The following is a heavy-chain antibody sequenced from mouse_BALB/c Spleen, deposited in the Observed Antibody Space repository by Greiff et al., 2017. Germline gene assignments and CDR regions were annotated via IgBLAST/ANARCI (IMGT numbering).Heavy chain of an antibody. D-gene: IGHD2-2*01. J-gene: IGHJ3*01. CDR2: IWGDGST. CDR3: ARDAGGYDGGTWFAY. Sequence: QVQLQQSGPGLVAPSQSLSITCTVSGFSLTGYGVNWVRQPPGKGLEWLGMIWGDGSTDYNSALKSRLSISKDNSKSQVFLKMNSLQTDDTARYYCARDAGGYDGGTWFAYWGQGTLVTVSA. V-gene: IGHV2-6-7*01. CDR1: GFSLTGYG.